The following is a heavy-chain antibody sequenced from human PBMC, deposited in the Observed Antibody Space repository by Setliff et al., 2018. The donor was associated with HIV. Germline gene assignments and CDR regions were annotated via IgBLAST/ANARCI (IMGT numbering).Heavy chain of an antibody. Sequence: PSETLSLTCTVSGGSISSSSYYWGWIRQPPGKGLEWIGTIYYSGSTYYNPSLKSRVTMSVDTSKNQFSLKLRSVTAADTAVYYCARIGEWELLKGRAFDIWGQGTMVTVSS. D-gene: IGHD1-26*01. J-gene: IGHJ3*02. CDR1: GGSISSSSYY. V-gene: IGHV4-39*07. CDR3: ARIGEWELLKGRAFDI. CDR2: IYYSGST.